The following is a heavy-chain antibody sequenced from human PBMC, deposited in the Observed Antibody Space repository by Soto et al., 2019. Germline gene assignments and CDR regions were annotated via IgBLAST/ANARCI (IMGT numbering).Heavy chain of an antibody. D-gene: IGHD3-22*01. CDR2: ISDDGSKK. CDR1: GFTFSTSG. J-gene: IGHJ4*02. Sequence: QVQLVESGGGVVQPGRSLRLSCAASGFTFSTSGMHWVRQAPGKGLEWVAVISDDGSKKYYADSVKGRFTISRDNSKNRLYLQMNGLRSEDTAVYYCAKEWVYDSSGWSFYYWGQGTLVTVSS. V-gene: IGHV3-30*18. CDR3: AKEWVYDSSGWSFYY.